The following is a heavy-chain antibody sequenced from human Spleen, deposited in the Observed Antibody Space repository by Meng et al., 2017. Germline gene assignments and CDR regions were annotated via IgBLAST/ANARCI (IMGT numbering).Heavy chain of an antibody. CDR2: FYHSGST. Sequence: GSLRLSCAVSGYSISSGYYWGWIRQPPGKGLEWIGSFYHSGSTFYDPSLKSRVTISVDTSKNHFSLNLNSVTAADTAVYYCARRSGWYGYYFDYWGQGTLVTISS. CDR1: GYSISSGYY. J-gene: IGHJ4*02. V-gene: IGHV4-38-2*01. D-gene: IGHD6-19*01. CDR3: ARRSGWYGYYFDY.